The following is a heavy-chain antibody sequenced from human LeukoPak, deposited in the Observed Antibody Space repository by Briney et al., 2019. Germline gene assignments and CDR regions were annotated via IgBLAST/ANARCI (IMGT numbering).Heavy chain of an antibody. Sequence: SETLSLNCSVSGAPISSHYWSWIRQPPGKGLEWIGYIYYTGTTNFNPSLKSRVTLSVDTSKNQFSLKLSSVTAADTAVYYCARESGYGMEPSFYYGMDVWGQGTTVTVSS. CDR3: ARESGYGMEPSFYYGMDV. CDR1: GAPISSHY. V-gene: IGHV4-59*11. D-gene: IGHD5-12*01. J-gene: IGHJ6*02. CDR2: IYYTGTT.